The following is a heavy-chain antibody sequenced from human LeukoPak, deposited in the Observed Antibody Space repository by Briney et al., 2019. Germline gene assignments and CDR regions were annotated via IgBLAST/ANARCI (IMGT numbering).Heavy chain of an antibody. Sequence: SVKVSCKASGGTFSNYAISWVRQAPGQGLEWMGGIIPIFGTANYAQKFQGRVTITADESTSTAYMELSSLRSEDTAVYYCARFGPGYCSGGSCHDYWGQGTLVTVSS. CDR1: GGTFSNYA. V-gene: IGHV1-69*01. D-gene: IGHD2-15*01. CDR2: IIPIFGTA. J-gene: IGHJ4*02. CDR3: ARFGPGYCSGGSCHDY.